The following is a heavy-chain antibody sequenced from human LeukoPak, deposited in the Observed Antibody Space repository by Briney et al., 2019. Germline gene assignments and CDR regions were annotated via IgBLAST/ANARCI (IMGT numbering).Heavy chain of an antibody. V-gene: IGHV3-30*04. Sequence: PGGSLRLSCAASGFTFSSYAMHWVRQAPGKGLEWVAIISYDGSHKYYADSVKGRFTISRDNSNNTLYLQMNSLRAEDTAVYYCARDYQLANFDYWGQGTLVTVSS. CDR3: ARDYQLANFDY. CDR2: ISYDGSHK. J-gene: IGHJ4*02. D-gene: IGHD6-13*01. CDR1: GFTFSSYA.